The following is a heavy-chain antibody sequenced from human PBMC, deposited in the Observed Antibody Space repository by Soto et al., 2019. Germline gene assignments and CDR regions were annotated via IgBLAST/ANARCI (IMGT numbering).Heavy chain of an antibody. D-gene: IGHD3-10*01. CDR1: GGTFNTYA. V-gene: IGHV1-69*19. J-gene: IGHJ4*02. CDR2: ISPMFGAA. Sequence: QVQLVQSGAEMKKPGSSVKVSCQSSGGTFNTYAMNWVRQAPGQGPEWMGDISPMFGAANYAPKFQGRVTITADECTGTSYMQLSSLTTEDTALYFCAREFQVHTPAFVYWGQGTLVTVSS. CDR3: AREFQVHTPAFVY.